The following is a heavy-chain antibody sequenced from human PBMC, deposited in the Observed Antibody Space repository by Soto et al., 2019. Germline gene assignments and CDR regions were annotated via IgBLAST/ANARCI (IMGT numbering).Heavy chain of an antibody. J-gene: IGHJ4*02. V-gene: IGHV3-30-3*01. CDR2: ISYDGSNK. CDR3: ARDLGGAAY. CDR1: GFTFSSYA. D-gene: IGHD3-16*01. Sequence: QVQLVESGGGVVQPGRSLRLSCAASGFTFSSYAMHWVRQAPGKGLEWVAVISYDGSNKYYADSVKGRFTISRDNSKKTRYLQMNSLRAEDTAVYYCARDLGGAAYWGQGSLVTVSS.